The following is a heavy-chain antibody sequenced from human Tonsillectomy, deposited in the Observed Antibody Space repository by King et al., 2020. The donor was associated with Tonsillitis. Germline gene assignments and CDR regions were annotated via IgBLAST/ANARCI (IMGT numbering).Heavy chain of an antibody. V-gene: IGHV4-61*02. J-gene: IGHJ5*01. D-gene: IGHD3-10*01. CDR3: ARVLSYYENWFDA. CDR2: IFASGTT. CDR1: GDFINGGSFY. Sequence: QLQESGPGLVKPSQTLSLTCTVSGDFINGGSFYLGWVRQPAGKGLESIGRIFASGTTHYNPSFQSRVTMSVDTSKNQFSLKLSSVTAADTAVYYCARVLSYYENWFDAWGHGTLVTVSS.